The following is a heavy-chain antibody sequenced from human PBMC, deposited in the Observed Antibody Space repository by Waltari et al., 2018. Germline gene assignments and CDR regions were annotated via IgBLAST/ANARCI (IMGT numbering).Heavy chain of an antibody. Sequence: QLQLQESGPGLVKPSETLSLTCTVSGGSISSSSYYWGWIRQPPGKGLEWIGGIYYSGVTYYNPSLKRRVTISVDTSKNQFSLKLSSVTAADTAVYYLAGGGAGFDYWGQGTLVTVSS. CDR2: IYYSGVT. D-gene: IGHD3-10*01. CDR1: GGSISSSSYY. V-gene: IGHV4-39*07. J-gene: IGHJ4*02. CDR3: AGGGAGFDY.